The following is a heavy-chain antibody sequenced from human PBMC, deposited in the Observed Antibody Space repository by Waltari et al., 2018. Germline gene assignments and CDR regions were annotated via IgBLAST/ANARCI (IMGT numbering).Heavy chain of an antibody. Sequence: QVHVVESGGGVVQPGGSLRLSCAASGFTLGNYGMHWVRQAPGKGLWWVAVIKDDGRIKNYAESVKGRFTISRENAKNTLYLEMKSLRAEDTAVYYCAREYSRICFHALDGWGQGTAVTVSS. D-gene: IGHD6-13*01. J-gene: IGHJ6*02. CDR2: IKDDGRIK. CDR3: AREYSRICFHALDG. CDR1: GFTLGNYG. V-gene: IGHV3-33*05.